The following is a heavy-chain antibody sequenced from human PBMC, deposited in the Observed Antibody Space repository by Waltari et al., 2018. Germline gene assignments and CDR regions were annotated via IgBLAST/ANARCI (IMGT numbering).Heavy chain of an antibody. V-gene: IGHV1-69*13. CDR1: GGTFSSYA. CDR3: ARGRRLQSIYGMDV. Sequence: QVQLVQSGAGVKKPGSSVKVSCQASGGTFSSYAISWVRQPPGQGLEWMGGIIPIFGTANYAQKFQGRVTITADESTSTAYMELSSLRSEDTAVYYCARGRRLQSIYGMDVWGQGTTVTVSS. D-gene: IGHD6-25*01. CDR2: IIPIFGTA. J-gene: IGHJ6*02.